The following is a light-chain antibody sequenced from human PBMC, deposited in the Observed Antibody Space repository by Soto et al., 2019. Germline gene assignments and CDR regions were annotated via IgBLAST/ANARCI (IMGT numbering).Light chain of an antibody. CDR2: GNT. V-gene: IGLV1-47*02. J-gene: IGLJ1*01. CDR1: SSNIGRNY. Sequence: QSVLSQPPSASGTPGQRVTISCSGSSSNIGRNYIYWYQQLPGTAPKLLIYGNTQRPSGVPDRFSGSKSGTSVSLAISGLRSEDEADYYCAAWDDSLRGSVFGTGTKLTVL. CDR3: AAWDDSLRGSV.